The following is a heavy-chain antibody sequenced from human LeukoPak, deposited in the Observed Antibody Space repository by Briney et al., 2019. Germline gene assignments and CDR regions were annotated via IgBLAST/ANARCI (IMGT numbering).Heavy chain of an antibody. Sequence: SQTLSLTCTVSGGSISSGGEYWSWIRHLPEKGLKWIGYVYYSGSTYYNPSLESRITMSVDTSENQFSLKLTSVTAADTAVYYCAREKTAYYYDRSGFSEGAFDVWGQGTMVTVSS. J-gene: IGHJ3*01. CDR1: GGSISSGGEY. CDR2: VYYSGST. D-gene: IGHD3-22*01. V-gene: IGHV4-31*03. CDR3: AREKTAYYYDRSGFSEGAFDV.